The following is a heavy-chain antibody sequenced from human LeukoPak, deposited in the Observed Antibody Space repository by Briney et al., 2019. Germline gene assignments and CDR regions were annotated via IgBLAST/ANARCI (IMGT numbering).Heavy chain of an antibody. J-gene: IGHJ4*02. V-gene: IGHV4-4*07. D-gene: IGHD3-10*01. Sequence: SETLSLTCTVSGGSISSYYWSWIRQPAGKGLEWIGRIYTSGSTNYNPSLKSRVTMSVDTSKNQFSLKLSSVTAADTAVYYCARAMVRGVEYYFDYWGQGTLVTVSS. CDR2: IYTSGST. CDR3: ARAMVRGVEYYFDY. CDR1: GGSISSYY.